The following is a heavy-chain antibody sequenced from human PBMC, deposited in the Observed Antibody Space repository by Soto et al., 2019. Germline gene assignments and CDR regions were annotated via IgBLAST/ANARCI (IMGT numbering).Heavy chain of an antibody. J-gene: IGHJ4*02. CDR2: ISSSSYI. Sequence: GGSLRLSCAASGFTFSSYSMNWVRQAPGKGLEWVSSISSSSYIYYADSVKGRFTISRDNAKNSLYLQMNSLRAEDTAVYYCARDELWFGELLYFDYWGQGTLVTVSS. V-gene: IGHV3-21*01. CDR1: GFTFSSYS. CDR3: ARDELWFGELLYFDY. D-gene: IGHD3-10*01.